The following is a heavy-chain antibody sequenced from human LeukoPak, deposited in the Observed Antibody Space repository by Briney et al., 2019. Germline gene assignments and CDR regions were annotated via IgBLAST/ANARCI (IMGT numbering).Heavy chain of an antibody. Sequence: GVSVKVSCKASGYTFTSYYMYWVRQAPGQGLEWMGIINPNRGSTSYAQKFQGRVTMTRDMSTSTVYMELSSLRSEDTAVYYCATGGHVRVYDSSAYYGHYWDQGTLVTVSS. J-gene: IGHJ4*02. V-gene: IGHV1-46*01. CDR2: INPNRGST. D-gene: IGHD3-22*01. CDR1: GYTFTSYY. CDR3: ATGGHVRVYDSSAYYGHY.